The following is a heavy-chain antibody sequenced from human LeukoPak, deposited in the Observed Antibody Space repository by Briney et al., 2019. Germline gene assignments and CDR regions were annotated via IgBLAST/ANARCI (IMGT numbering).Heavy chain of an antibody. D-gene: IGHD3-10*01. Sequence: GASVKVSCKASGYTFTSYAMHWVRQAPGQRLEWMGWINAGNGNTKYSQKFQGRVTITRDTSASTAYMELGSLRSEDTAVYYCASTRGMDVYYYGSGSYSTDAFDIWGQGTMVTVSS. V-gene: IGHV1-3*01. CDR1: GYTFTSYA. CDR3: ASTRGMDVYYYGSGSYSTDAFDI. CDR2: INAGNGNT. J-gene: IGHJ3*02.